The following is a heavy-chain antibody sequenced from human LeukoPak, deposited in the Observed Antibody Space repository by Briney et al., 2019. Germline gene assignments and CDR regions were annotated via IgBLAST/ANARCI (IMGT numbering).Heavy chain of an antibody. CDR1: GASISSYY. V-gene: IGHV4-4*07. CDR3: ARDEPTTWIRLWSGDHTFDY. D-gene: IGHD5-18*01. Sequence: SETLSLTCSVSGASISSYYWSRIRQPAGKGLEWIGCIYTSGNTNYNPSLKSRVTMSVDTSNNQFSLKLTSVTAADTAVYYCARDEPTTWIRLWSGDHTFDYWGQGTLVTVSS. J-gene: IGHJ4*02. CDR2: IYTSGNT.